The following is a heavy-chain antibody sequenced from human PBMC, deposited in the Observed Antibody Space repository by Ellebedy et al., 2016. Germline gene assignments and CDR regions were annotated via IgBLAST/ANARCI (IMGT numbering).Heavy chain of an antibody. CDR3: ARHSSGWYSSSFDY. CDR2: IFYGDSDT. V-gene: IGHV5-51*01. Sequence: GGSLRLSXKTSGYSFGAYCIGWVRQVPGKGLEWMGIIFYGDSDTRYTPTFQGQVTITVDKSINTAYLEWTSLKASDIAMYYCARHSSGWYSSSFDYWGQGTLLTVSS. CDR1: GYSFGAYC. J-gene: IGHJ4*02. D-gene: IGHD6-19*01.